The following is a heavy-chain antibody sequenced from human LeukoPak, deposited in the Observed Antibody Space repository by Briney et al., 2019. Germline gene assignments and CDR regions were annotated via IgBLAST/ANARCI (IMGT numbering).Heavy chain of an antibody. CDR1: GGSISSHY. V-gene: IGHV4-4*07. J-gene: IGHJ3*02. D-gene: IGHD6-13*01. Sequence: SETLSLTCTVSGGSISSHYWSWIRQPAGKGLEWIGRIYTSGSTNYNPSLKSRVTMSVDTSKNQFSLKLSSVTAADTAVYYCARRRYSSSWYGNDDAFDMWGQGTMVTVSS. CDR3: ARRRYSSSWYGNDDAFDM. CDR2: IYTSGST.